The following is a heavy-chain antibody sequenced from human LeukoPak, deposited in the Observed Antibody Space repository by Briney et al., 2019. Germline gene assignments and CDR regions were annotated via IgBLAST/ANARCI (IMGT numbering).Heavy chain of an antibody. CDR3: AKDISDSYGDASSGCFDY. D-gene: IGHD3-10*01. CDR1: GFTFSSYG. J-gene: IGHJ4*02. CDR2: IRYDGSNK. V-gene: IGHV3-30*02. Sequence: GGSLRLSCAASGFTFSSYGMHWVRQAPGKGLEWVAFIRYDGSNKYYADSVKGRFTISRDNSKNTLYLQMNSLRAEDTAVYYCAKDISDSYGDASSGCFDYWGQGTLVTVSS.